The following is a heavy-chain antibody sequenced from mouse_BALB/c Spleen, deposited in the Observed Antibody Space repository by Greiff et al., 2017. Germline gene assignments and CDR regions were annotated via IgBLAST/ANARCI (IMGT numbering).Heavy chain of an antibody. CDR3: AREVRNYAMDY. V-gene: IGHV3-6*02. CDR2: ISYDGSN. J-gene: IGHJ4*01. D-gene: IGHD2-14*01. Sequence: VQLQQSGPGLVKPSQSLSLTCSVTGYSITSGYYWNWIRQFPGNKLEWMGYISYDGSNNYNPSLKNRISITRDTSKNQFFLKLNSVTTEDTATYYCAREVRNYAMDYWGQGTSVTVSS. CDR1: GYSITSGYY.